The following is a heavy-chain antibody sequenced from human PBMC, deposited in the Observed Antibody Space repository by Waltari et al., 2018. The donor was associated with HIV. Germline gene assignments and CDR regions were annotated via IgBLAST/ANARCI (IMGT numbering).Heavy chain of an antibody. Sequence: QVQLVQSGAEVKKPGASVKVSCKASGYTFTSYAMHWVRQAPGQRLEWMGWINAGNGNTKYSQKFQGRVTITRDTSASTAYMELSSLRSEDTAVYYCARDRLGERPIFESYYYGMDVWGQGTTVTVSS. CDR2: INAGNGNT. J-gene: IGHJ6*02. CDR3: ARDRLGERPIFESYYYGMDV. V-gene: IGHV1-3*01. CDR1: GYTFTSYA. D-gene: IGHD1-1*01.